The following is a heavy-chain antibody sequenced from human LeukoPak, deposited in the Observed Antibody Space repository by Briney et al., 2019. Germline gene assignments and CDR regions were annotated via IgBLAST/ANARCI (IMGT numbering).Heavy chain of an antibody. CDR1: GGSISSYY. J-gene: IGHJ3*02. V-gene: IGHV4-39*07. D-gene: IGHD3-22*01. Sequence: SETLSLTCTVSGGSISSYYWSWIRQPPGKGLEWIGSIYYSGSTYYNPSLKSRVTISVDTSKNQFSLKLSSVTAADTAVYYCARPNSSGYSPHAFDIWGQGTMVTVSS. CDR3: ARPNSSGYSPHAFDI. CDR2: IYYSGST.